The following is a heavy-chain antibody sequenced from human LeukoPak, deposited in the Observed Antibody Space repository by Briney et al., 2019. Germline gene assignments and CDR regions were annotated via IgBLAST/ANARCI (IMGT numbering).Heavy chain of an antibody. CDR3: ARVERYCSSTSCYTSWFDP. Sequence: SVKVSCKASGGTFSSYAISWVRQAPGQGLEWMGGIIPIFGTANYAQKFQGRVTITADESTSTAYMELSSLRSEDTAVYYCARVERYCSSTSCYTSWFDPWGQGTLVTVSS. J-gene: IGHJ5*02. D-gene: IGHD2-2*02. CDR2: IIPIFGTA. V-gene: IGHV1-69*13. CDR1: GGTFSSYA.